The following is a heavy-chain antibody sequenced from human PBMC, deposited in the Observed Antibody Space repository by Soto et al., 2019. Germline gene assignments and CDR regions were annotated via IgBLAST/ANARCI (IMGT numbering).Heavy chain of an antibody. Sequence: GASVKVSCKASGYTFTTYGISWVRQAPGQGLEWMGWINSYNGNTNYAQKLQGRVTMTRDTSTSTAYMELRSLRYDDTAVYYCARDYFGSGRLNAHNWFDPWG. CDR1: GYTFTTYG. CDR2: INSYNGNT. CDR3: ARDYFGSGRLNAHNWFDP. V-gene: IGHV1-18*01. J-gene: IGHJ5*02. D-gene: IGHD3-10*01.